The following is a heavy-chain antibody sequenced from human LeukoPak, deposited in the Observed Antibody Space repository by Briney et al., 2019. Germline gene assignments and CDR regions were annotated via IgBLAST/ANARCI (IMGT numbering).Heavy chain of an antibody. CDR2: IYISRGT. J-gene: IGHJ5*02. CDR1: GVSISGYY. CDR3: ARGPVGTVVWSGYYNNWFDP. D-gene: IGHD3-3*01. V-gene: IGHV4-4*07. Sequence: PSETLSLTCTVSGVSISGYYWSWIRQPAGKGLEWIGRIYISRGTNYNPSLMSRVIMSVDTSKNQFSLQLTSVTAADTAVYYCARGPVGTVVWSGYYNNWFDPWGQGTLVTVSS.